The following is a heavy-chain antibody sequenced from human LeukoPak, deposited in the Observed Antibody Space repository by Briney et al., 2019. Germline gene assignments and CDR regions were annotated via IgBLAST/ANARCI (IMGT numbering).Heavy chain of an antibody. CDR3: AIFEGAGGAFDI. D-gene: IGHD3-16*01. Sequence: GGSLRLSCAASGFTFSSYAMSWVRQAPGKGPEWVSAISGSGGSTYYADSVKGRFTISRDNSKNTLYLQMNSLRAEDTAVYYCAIFEGAGGAFDIWGQGTMVTVSS. J-gene: IGHJ3*02. CDR1: GFTFSSYA. V-gene: IGHV3-23*01. CDR2: ISGSGGST.